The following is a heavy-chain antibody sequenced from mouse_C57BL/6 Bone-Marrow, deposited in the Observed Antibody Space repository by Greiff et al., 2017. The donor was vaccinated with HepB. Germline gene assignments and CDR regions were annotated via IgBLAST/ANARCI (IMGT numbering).Heavy chain of an antibody. CDR3: ARDSGSSYRYAMDY. CDR1: GFTFSDYY. V-gene: IGHV5-16*01. D-gene: IGHD1-1*01. Sequence: EVKVVESEGGLVQPGSSMKLSCTASGFTFSDYYMAWVRQVPEKGLEWVANINYDGSSTYYLDSLKSRFIISRDNAKNILYLQLSSLKSEDTATYYCARDSGSSYRYAMDYWGQGTSVTVSS. J-gene: IGHJ4*01. CDR2: INYDGSST.